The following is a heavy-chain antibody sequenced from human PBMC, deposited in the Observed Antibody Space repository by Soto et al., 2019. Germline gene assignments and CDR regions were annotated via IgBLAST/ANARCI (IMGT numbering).Heavy chain of an antibody. Sequence: ASVKVSCKASGGTFSSYAISWVRQAPGQGLEWMGGIIPIFGTANYAQKFQGRVTITADKSTSTAYMELSSLRSEDTAVYYCARGVVTPKYYYYYYGMDVWGQGTTVTVSS. V-gene: IGHV1-69*06. CDR3: ARGVVTPKYYYYYYGMDV. J-gene: IGHJ6*02. CDR1: GGTFSSYA. CDR2: IIPIFGTA. D-gene: IGHD2-2*01.